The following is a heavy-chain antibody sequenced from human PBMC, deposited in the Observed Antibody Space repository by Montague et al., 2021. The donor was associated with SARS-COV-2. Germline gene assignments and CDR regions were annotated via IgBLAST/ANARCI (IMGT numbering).Heavy chain of an antibody. CDR2: IYSGGSGT. D-gene: IGHD3-3*01. V-gene: IGHV3-23*03. Sequence: SLRLSFAASGFTFSNYAMSWVRQAPGKGLEWVSVIYSGGSGTYYADSVKGRFTISRDNSKNTLYLQMNSLRAEDTAVYYCAKDPHYDFWSGYYFDYWGQGTLVTVSS. CDR1: GFTFSNYA. J-gene: IGHJ4*02. CDR3: AKDPHYDFWSGYYFDY.